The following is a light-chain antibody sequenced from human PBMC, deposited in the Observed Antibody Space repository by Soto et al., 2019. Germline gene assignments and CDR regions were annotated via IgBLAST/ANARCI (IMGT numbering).Light chain of an antibody. V-gene: IGLV1-40*01. J-gene: IGLJ7*01. CDR3: QSYDSSLSAWV. Sequence: QSVLTQPPSVSGAPGQRVTISCTASSSNIGAGYDVHWYQQLPGTAPKLLIYGNTNRPSGVPDRFSGSKSGTSASLAITGIQAEDEADYYCQSYDSSLSAWVFGGGTQLTVL. CDR2: GNT. CDR1: SSNIGAGYD.